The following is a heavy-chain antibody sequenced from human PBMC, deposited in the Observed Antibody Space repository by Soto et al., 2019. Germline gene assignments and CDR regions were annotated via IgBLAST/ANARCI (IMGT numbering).Heavy chain of an antibody. J-gene: IGHJ6*02. CDR3: AKDLNVVANYYYYGMDV. CDR1: GLTFSSYG. V-gene: IGHV3-30*18. Sequence: GSLRLSCAASGLTFSSYGMHWVRQAPGKGLEWVAVISYDGSNKYYADSVKGRFTISRDNSKNTLYLQMNSLRAEDTAVYYCAKDLNVVANYYYYGMDVWGQGTTVTVSS. D-gene: IGHD2-21*01. CDR2: ISYDGSNK.